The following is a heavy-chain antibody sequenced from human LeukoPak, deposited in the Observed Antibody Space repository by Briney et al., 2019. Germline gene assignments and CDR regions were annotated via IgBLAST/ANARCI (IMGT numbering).Heavy chain of an antibody. Sequence: NPSETLSLTCAVYGGSFSGYYWSWIRQPPGKGLEWIGEINHSGSTNYNPSLKSRVTISVDTSKNQFSLKLSSVTAADTAVYYCAREGPELYYYDSSGYGGAFDIWGQGTMVTVSS. V-gene: IGHV4-34*01. CDR3: AREGPELYYYDSSGYGGAFDI. D-gene: IGHD3-22*01. J-gene: IGHJ3*02. CDR2: INHSGST. CDR1: GGSFSGYY.